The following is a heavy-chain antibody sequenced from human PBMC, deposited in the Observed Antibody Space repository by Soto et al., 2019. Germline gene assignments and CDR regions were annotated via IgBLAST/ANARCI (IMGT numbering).Heavy chain of an antibody. Sequence: GESLKISCKGSGYTFPSYWVGWVRQMPGKGLEWMGIIYPGDSDTKYNPSFQGQVTISADKSITTTYLQWSSLKASDTAIYYCAASIFYYGMDVWGQGTTVTVS. CDR3: AASIFYYGMDV. CDR2: IYPGDSDT. V-gene: IGHV5-51*01. CDR1: GYTFPSYW. J-gene: IGHJ6*02.